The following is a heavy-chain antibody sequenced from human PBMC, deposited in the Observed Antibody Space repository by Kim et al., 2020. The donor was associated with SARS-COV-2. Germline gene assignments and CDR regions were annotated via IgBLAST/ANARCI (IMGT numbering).Heavy chain of an antibody. CDR2: A. J-gene: IGHJ4*02. D-gene: IGHD4-17*01. V-gene: IGHV1-69*02. CDR3: ARPGDYGDYIN. Sequence: ANYAQKFQGRVTITADKSTSTAYMELSSLRSEDTAVYYCARPGDYGDYINWGQGTLVTVSS.